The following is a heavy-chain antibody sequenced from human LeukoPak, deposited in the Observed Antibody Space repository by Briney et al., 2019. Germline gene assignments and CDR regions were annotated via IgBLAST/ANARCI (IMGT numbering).Heavy chain of an antibody. CDR1: GGSISSSSYY. CDR2: ICCSEST. CDR3: TRQLVRVVISDFDH. V-gene: IGHV4-39*01. J-gene: IGHJ4*02. D-gene: IGHD3-10*01. Sequence: SETLSLTCTVSGGSISSSSYYWGWIRRPPGKGLEWIVSICCSESTDYNPSLKSRVPISVDTSKNQFSLNLSSVTAADTAVYYCTRQLVRVVISDFDHWGQGTLVTVSS.